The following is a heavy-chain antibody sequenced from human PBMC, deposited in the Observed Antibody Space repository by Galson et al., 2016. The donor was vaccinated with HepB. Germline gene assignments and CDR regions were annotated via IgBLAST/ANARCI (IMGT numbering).Heavy chain of an antibody. CDR3: AKGTYYYDISGEAFDI. Sequence: SLRLSCAASGFTVSSDYMSWVRQAPGKGLEWVSVIYSGNSTFYADPVKGRFTISRDNSKNTVYLQMNRLRAEDTAVYYCAKGTYYYDISGEAFDIWGQGTMVTVSS. D-gene: IGHD3-22*01. V-gene: IGHV3-53*01. CDR1: GFTVSSDY. J-gene: IGHJ3*02. CDR2: IYSGNST.